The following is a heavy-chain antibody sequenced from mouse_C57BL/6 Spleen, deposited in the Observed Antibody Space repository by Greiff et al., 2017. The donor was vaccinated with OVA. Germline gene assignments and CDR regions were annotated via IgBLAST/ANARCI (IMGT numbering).Heavy chain of an antibody. V-gene: IGHV1-63*01. J-gene: IGHJ3*01. CDR1: GYTFTNYW. Sequence: QVHVKQSGAELVRPGTSVKMSCKASGYTFTNYWIGWAKQRPGHGLEWIGDIYPGGGYTNYNEKFKGKATLTADKSSSTAYMQFSSLTSEDSAIYYCARGGVDYYGSSYWFAYWGQGTLVTVSA. CDR3: ARGGVDYYGSSYWFAY. D-gene: IGHD1-1*01. CDR2: IYPGGGYT.